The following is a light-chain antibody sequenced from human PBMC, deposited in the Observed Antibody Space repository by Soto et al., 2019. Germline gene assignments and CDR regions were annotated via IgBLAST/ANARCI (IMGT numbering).Light chain of an antibody. J-gene: IGLJ2*01. CDR1: TGAVTSGHY. CDR3: LLSYSGAQV. V-gene: IGLV7-46*01. CDR2: DTS. Sequence: QAVVTQEPSLTVSPGGTVTLTCGSSTGAVTSGHYPYWFQQKPGQAPWTLIYDTSNKHTWTPARFSGSLLGGKAALTLSGAQPEDEAEYYCLLSYSGAQVFGGGTKLTVL.